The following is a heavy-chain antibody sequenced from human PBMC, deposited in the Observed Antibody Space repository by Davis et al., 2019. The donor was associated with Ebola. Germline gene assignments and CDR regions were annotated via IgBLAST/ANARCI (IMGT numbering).Heavy chain of an antibody. D-gene: IGHD3-9*01. CDR2: IYPGDSDT. Sequence: PGGSLRLSCKGSGYSFSSYWIGWVRQKAGTGLEWMGIIYPGDSDTRYSPSFQGQVTISADKSISTAYLQWSSLKASDTAMYYCARHLRPNPPQTYYDILTGYYWGMDVWGQGTTVTVSS. J-gene: IGHJ6*02. CDR3: ARHLRPNPPQTYYDILTGYYWGMDV. V-gene: IGHV5-51*01. CDR1: GYSFSSYW.